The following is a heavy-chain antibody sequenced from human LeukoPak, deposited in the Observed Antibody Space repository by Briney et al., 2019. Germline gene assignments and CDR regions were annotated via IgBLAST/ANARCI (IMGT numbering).Heavy chain of an antibody. J-gene: IGHJ4*02. CDR1: GFTFSNYA. Sequence: GGSLRLSCAASGFTFSNYAMSWVRQAPGKGLEWVSAISGSGGSTYYADSVKGRFTISRDNSKNTLYLQMNSLRAEDTAVYYCAKDRSGVGATYDYWGQGTLVTVSS. CDR3: AKDRSGVGATYDY. CDR2: ISGSGGST. V-gene: IGHV3-23*01. D-gene: IGHD1-26*01.